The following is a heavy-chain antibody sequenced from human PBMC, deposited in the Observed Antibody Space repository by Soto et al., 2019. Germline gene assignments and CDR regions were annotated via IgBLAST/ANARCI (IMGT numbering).Heavy chain of an antibody. CDR1: SGSFSGYY. CDR3: ARASIAAHDAFDI. J-gene: IGHJ3*02. Sequence: SETLSLTCAVYSGSFSGYYWSWIRQPPGKGLEWIGEINHSGSTNYNPSLKSRVTISVDTSKNQFSLKLSSVTAADTAVYYCARASIAAHDAFDIWGQGTMVTVSS. CDR2: INHSGST. D-gene: IGHD6-25*01. V-gene: IGHV4-34*01.